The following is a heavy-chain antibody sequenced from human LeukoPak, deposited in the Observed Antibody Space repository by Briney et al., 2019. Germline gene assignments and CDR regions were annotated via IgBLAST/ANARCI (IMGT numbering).Heavy chain of an antibody. CDR1: GFPLSSYA. D-gene: IGHD4-11*01. CDR3: AKATVASSSSNWFDP. J-gene: IGHJ5*02. CDR2: ISGSNNST. Sequence: GGSLRLSCAASGFPLSSYAMSWVRQAPGKGLEWVSGISGSNNSTYYADSVKGRFTISRDNAKNTLYLLMNGLRAEDTAVYYCAKATVASSSSNWFDPWGQGTLVTVSS. V-gene: IGHV3-23*01.